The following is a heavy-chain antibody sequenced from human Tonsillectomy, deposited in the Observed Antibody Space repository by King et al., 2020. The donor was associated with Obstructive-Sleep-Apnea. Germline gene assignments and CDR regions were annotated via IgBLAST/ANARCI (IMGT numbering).Heavy chain of an antibody. Sequence: QLQESGPGLVKPSETLSLTCTVSDGSISSSSYYWGWIRQPPGKGLGWIGSMYYSGSTHYKPSLKSRVTISVDTSKNQFSLKLNSVTVADTAVYFCARARRPGWFDPWGQGTLVTVSS. J-gene: IGHJ5*02. CDR1: DGSISSSSYY. CDR2: MYYSGST. D-gene: IGHD6-25*01. CDR3: ARARRPGWFDP. V-gene: IGHV4-39*07.